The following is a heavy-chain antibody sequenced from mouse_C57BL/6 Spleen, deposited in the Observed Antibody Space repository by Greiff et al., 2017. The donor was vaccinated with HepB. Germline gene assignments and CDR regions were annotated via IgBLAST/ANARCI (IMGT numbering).Heavy chain of an antibody. CDR3: ARWIYYGSSYWYFDV. D-gene: IGHD1-1*01. CDR1: GYTFTSYW. J-gene: IGHJ1*03. V-gene: IGHV1-64*01. CDR2: IHPNSGST. Sequence: QVQLKQPGAELVKPGASVKLSCKASGYTFTSYWMHWVKQRPGQGLEWIGMIHPNSGSTNYNEKFKSEATPTVDKSSSTAYMQLSSLTSEDSAVYYCARWIYYGSSYWYFDVWGTGTTVTVSS.